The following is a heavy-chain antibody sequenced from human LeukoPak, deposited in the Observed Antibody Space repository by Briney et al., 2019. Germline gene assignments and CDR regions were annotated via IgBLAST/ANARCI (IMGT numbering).Heavy chain of an antibody. CDR2: INSDGSST. J-gene: IGHJ5*02. CDR1: GFTFSSYW. V-gene: IGHV3-74*01. Sequence: GGSLRLSCAASGFTFSSYWMHWVRQAPGKGLVWVSRINSDGSSTSYADSVKGRFTISRDNAKNTLYLQMNSLRAEDTAVCYCARVSIAVAGTKSWGQGTLVTVSS. CDR3: ARVSIAVAGTKS. D-gene: IGHD6-19*01.